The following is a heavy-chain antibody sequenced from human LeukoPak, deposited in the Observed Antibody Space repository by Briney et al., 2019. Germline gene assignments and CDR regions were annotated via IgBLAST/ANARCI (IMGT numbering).Heavy chain of an antibody. D-gene: IGHD3-22*01. V-gene: IGHV3-15*01. CDR2: IKSKTDGGTA. CDR1: GFTFSNAW. CDR3: TIDSANYYDSSGYYFPSD. Sequence: PGGSLRLSCAASGFTFSNAWMSWVRQAPGKGLEWVGRIKSKTDGGTADYAAPVKGRFTISRDDSKNTLYLQMNSLKTEDTAVYYCTIDSANYYDSSGYYFPSDWGQGTLVTVSS. J-gene: IGHJ4*02.